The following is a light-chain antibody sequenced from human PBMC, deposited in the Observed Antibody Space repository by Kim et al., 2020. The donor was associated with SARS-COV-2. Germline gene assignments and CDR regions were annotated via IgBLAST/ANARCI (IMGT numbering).Light chain of an antibody. CDR3: QQYGRSPPYA. V-gene: IGKV3-20*01. CDR1: QSVSNNY. J-gene: IGKJ2*01. CDR2: AAS. Sequence: YPGERATLSGRASQSVSNNYLAWYQQKPGQAPKVLIYAASSRATGIPDRFSGSGSGTDFTLTISRLEPEDFAVYFCQQYGRSPPYAFGQGTKLEI.